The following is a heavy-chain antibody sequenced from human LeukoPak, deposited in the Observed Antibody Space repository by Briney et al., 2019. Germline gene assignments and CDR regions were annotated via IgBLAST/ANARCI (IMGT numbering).Heavy chain of an antibody. D-gene: IGHD2-15*01. J-gene: IGHJ4*02. CDR1: GFTFSNYE. CDR3: ARGYCSGGSCYGGDY. Sequence: GGSLKLSCAASGFTFSNYEMNWVRQAPGKGLEWVSYISSSGTTIYYAERRFTISRDNAKNSLYLLMNSLRAEDTAIYYCARGYCSGGSCYGGDYWGQGTLVTVSS. CDR2: ISSSGTTI. V-gene: IGHV3-48*03.